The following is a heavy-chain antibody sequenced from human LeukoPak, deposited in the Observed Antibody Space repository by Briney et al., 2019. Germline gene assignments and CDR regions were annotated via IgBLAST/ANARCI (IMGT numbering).Heavy chain of an antibody. V-gene: IGHV3-30*18. Sequence: LPGGSLRLSCAASGFTFSSYSMNWVRQAPGKGLEWVAFISYDGSDKYNGDSVKGRFTISRDNSKNTLYLQMNSLRAEDTAVYYCAKSKEGRYCSSSSCHEFDYWGQGTVVTVSS. D-gene: IGHD2-2*01. CDR1: GFTFSSYS. CDR2: ISYDGSDK. J-gene: IGHJ4*02. CDR3: AKSKEGRYCSSSSCHEFDY.